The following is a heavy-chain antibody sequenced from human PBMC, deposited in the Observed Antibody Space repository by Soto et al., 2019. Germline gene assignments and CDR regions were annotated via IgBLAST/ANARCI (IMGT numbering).Heavy chain of an antibody. D-gene: IGHD1-26*01. V-gene: IGHV3-30*18. CDR3: AKDRGWELPHYYYYGMGV. CDR2: ISYDGSNK. CDR1: GFTFSSYG. Sequence: GGSLRLSCAASGFTFSSYGMHWVRQAPGKGLEWVAVISYDGSNKYYADSVKGRFTISRDNSKNTLYLQMNSLRAEDTAVYYCAKDRGWELPHYYYYGMGVWGQGTTVTVSS. J-gene: IGHJ6*02.